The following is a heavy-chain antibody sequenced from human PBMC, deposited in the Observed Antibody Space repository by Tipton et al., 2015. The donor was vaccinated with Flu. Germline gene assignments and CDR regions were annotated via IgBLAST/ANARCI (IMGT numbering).Heavy chain of an antibody. D-gene: IGHD6-13*01. V-gene: IGHV4-39*07. CDR3: ARDSRIAAAGSEDY. Sequence: TLSLTCTVSGDSISSNTYYWGWIRQPPGKGLEWIGSIYYSGSTYYNPSLKSRVTISVDTSKNQFSLKLSSVTAADTAVYYCARDSRIAAAGSEDYWGQGTLVTVSS. J-gene: IGHJ4*02. CDR1: GDSISSNTYY. CDR2: IYYSGST.